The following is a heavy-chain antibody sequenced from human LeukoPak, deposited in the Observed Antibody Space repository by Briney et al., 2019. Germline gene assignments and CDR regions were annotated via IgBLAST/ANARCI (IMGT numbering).Heavy chain of an antibody. J-gene: IGHJ3*02. CDR1: GFTVSSNY. Sequence: GGSLRLSCAASGFTVSSNYMSWVRQAPGKGLEWVSVIYSGGSSYYADSVKGRFTISRDHSKNTLYLQMNSLRAEDTAAYYCARDWDYYEGHAFDIWGQGTMVTVSS. D-gene: IGHD3-22*01. CDR2: IYSGGSS. CDR3: ARDWDYYEGHAFDI. V-gene: IGHV3-53*01.